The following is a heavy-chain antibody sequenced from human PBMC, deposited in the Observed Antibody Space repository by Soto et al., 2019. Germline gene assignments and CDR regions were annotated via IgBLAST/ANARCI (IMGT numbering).Heavy chain of an antibody. CDR2: IWYDGSNK. CDR3: ARDLNYGESALGY. J-gene: IGHJ4*02. Sequence: QVQLVESGGGVVQPGRSLRLSCAASGFTFSSYGMHWVRQAPGKGLEWVAVIWYDGSNKYYADSVKGRFTISRDNSKNTLYLQMNSLRAEDTAVYYCARDLNYGESALGYWGQGTLVTVSS. CDR1: GFTFSSYG. D-gene: IGHD4-17*01. V-gene: IGHV3-33*01.